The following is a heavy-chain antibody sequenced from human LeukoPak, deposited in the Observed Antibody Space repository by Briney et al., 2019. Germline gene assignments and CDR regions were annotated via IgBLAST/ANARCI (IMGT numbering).Heavy chain of an antibody. CDR3: ARPSWFGERDWFDP. Sequence: SETLSLTCTVSGGSIISSGYYWGWIRQPPGKGLEWIGNIYYSGSTYYNPSLKSRVTISVDTSKNQFSLKLSSVTAADTAVYYCARPSWFGERDWFDPWGQGTLVTVSS. V-gene: IGHV4-39*01. D-gene: IGHD3-10*01. CDR1: GGSIISSGYY. J-gene: IGHJ5*02. CDR2: IYYSGST.